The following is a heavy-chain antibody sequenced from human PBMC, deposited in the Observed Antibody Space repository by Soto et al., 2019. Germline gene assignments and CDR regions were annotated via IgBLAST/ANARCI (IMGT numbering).Heavy chain of an antibody. CDR3: ARGAHGSGYGVY. V-gene: IGHV1-18*01. CDR1: GYTFTTSG. D-gene: IGHD3-3*01. J-gene: IGHJ4*02. Sequence: QVQLVQSGTEVQKTGASVKVSCKTSGYTFTTSGIHWVRQAPGQGLEWMGWISGYNGNTNYAQKFQDRVTMTTDTSRSIGYMELRSLTFEDTAVYYCARGAHGSGYGVYWGQGTLVTVSS. CDR2: ISGYNGNT.